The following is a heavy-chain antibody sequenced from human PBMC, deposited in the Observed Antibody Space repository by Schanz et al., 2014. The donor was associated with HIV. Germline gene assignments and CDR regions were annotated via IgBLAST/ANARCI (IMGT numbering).Heavy chain of an antibody. D-gene: IGHD2-15*01. V-gene: IGHV3-7*01. Sequence: VQLVESGGGSVQPGGSLRLSCAASGFSFSNYGMSWVRQTSGKGLEWVANIRQDGGEKYYVDSVKGRFNISRDNAKNSLYLQMNSLRGEDTAVYYCARDERYCTGSNCYLYYFDYWGQGTLVTVPS. CDR1: GFSFSNYG. J-gene: IGHJ4*02. CDR3: ARDERYCTGSNCYLYYFDY. CDR2: IRQDGGEK.